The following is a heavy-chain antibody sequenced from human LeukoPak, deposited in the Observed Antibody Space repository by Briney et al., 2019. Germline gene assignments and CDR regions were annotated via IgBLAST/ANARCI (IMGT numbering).Heavy chain of an antibody. CDR2: IYYSGST. CDR1: GGSISSHY. D-gene: IGHD3-9*01. Sequence: SETLSLTCTVSGGSISSHYWSWIRQPPGKGLEWIGYIYYSGSTNYNPSLKSRVTISVDTSKNQFSLKLSSVTAADTAVYYCAGSGFDRAFDIWGQGTMVTVSS. CDR3: AGSGFDRAFDI. V-gene: IGHV4-59*11. J-gene: IGHJ3*02.